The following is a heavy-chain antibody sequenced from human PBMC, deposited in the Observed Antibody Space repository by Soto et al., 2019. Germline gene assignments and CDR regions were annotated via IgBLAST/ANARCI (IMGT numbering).Heavy chain of an antibody. CDR3: AKEVHCGGGSCSWSEGFDY. CDR2: ISYEGSHT. CDR1: GFIFSSYG. Sequence: QVQLVESGGGVVQPGRSLRLSCAASGFIFSSYGMHWVRQAPGKGLEWVAVISYEGSHTYYADSVKGRFTITRDNSKNTMYLQMDSLRPEDTAVYYCAKEVHCGGGSCSWSEGFDYWGQGNRLTVSS. D-gene: IGHD2-15*01. J-gene: IGHJ4*02. V-gene: IGHV3-30*18.